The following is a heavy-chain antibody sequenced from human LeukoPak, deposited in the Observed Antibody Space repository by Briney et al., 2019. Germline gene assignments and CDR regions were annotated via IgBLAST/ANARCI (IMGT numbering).Heavy chain of an antibody. V-gene: IGHV5-51*01. D-gene: IGHD6-13*01. CDR1: GYNFSNYW. J-gene: IGHJ4*02. CDR3: ARKANGMAAPFDS. CDR2: IYPGDSDT. Sequence: PGESLKISCEASGYNFSNYWINWVRQKPGKGLEWMGIIYPGDSDTRYGPSFQGHVTISADRSANTAYLQWSRLEGSDTAKYFCARKANGMAAPFDSWAQGTLVTVSS.